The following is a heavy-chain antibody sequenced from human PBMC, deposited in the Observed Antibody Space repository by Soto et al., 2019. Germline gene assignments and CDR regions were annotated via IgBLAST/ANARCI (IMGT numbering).Heavy chain of an antibody. J-gene: IGHJ6*02. V-gene: IGHV1-2*04. CDR3: AREHSGYDWGIYYYGMDV. CDR2: INPNSGGT. D-gene: IGHD5-12*01. CDR1: GYTFTGYY. Sequence: ASVKVSCKASGYTFTGYYMHWVRQAPGQGLEWMGWINPNSGGTNYAQKFQGWVTMTRDTSISTAYMELSRLRSDDTAVYYCAREHSGYDWGIYYYGMDVWGQGTTVTVSS.